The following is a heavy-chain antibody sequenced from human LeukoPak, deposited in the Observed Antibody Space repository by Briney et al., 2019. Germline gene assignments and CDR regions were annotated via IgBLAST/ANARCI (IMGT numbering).Heavy chain of an antibody. CDR1: GFTVSSDH. CDR2: IYSGGST. J-gene: IGHJ4*02. Sequence: GGSLRLSCVASGFTVSSDHMSWVRQAPGKGLEWVSVIYSGGSTYYVDSVKGRFTISRDNSKNTVYLQMNSLRAEDTAMYYCARLGSQHPLEVVYRGQGTLVTVSS. CDR3: ARLGSQHPLEVVY. D-gene: IGHD1-26*01. V-gene: IGHV3-53*01.